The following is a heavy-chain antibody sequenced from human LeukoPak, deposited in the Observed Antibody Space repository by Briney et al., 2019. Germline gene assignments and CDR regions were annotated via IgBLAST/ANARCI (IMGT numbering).Heavy chain of an antibody. V-gene: IGHV3-30-3*01. CDR2: ISYDGSNK. CDR3: ASQYSRFHDAFDI. CDR1: GFTFSSYA. Sequence: GGSLRLSCAASGFTFSSYAMHWVRQAPGKGLEWVAVISYDGSNKYYADSVKGRFTISRDNAKNSLYLQMNSRRAEDTAVYYCASQYSRFHDAFDIWGQGTMVTVSS. D-gene: IGHD6-6*01. J-gene: IGHJ3*02.